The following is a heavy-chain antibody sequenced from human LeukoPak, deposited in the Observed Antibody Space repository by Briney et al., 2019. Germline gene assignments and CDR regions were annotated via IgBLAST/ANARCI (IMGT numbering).Heavy chain of an antibody. D-gene: IGHD2-15*01. CDR2: ISSSSSYI. Sequence: GGSLRLSCAASGFTFSSYSMSWVRQAPGKGLEWVSSISSSSSYIYYADSVKGRFTISRDNAKNSLYLQMNSLRAEDTAVYYCASSGPGYCSGGSCYVYYYFDYWGQGTLVTVSS. V-gene: IGHV3-21*01. CDR1: GFTFSSYS. J-gene: IGHJ4*02. CDR3: ASSGPGYCSGGSCYVYYYFDY.